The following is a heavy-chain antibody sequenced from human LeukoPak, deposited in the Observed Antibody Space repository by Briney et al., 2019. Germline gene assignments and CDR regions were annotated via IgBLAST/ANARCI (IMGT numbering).Heavy chain of an antibody. V-gene: IGHV3-23*01. CDR3: AKLGITMFGDV. CDR1: GLTFSSYA. CDR2: ISGSGGNT. Sequence: GGSLSLSCAPSGLTFSSYAMRWARHAPGGGLEWVSAISGSGGNTYYADCVEGRFTLSRDTAKNSLYLKMNSLRAEHTAVYLCAKLGITMFGDVWGKGTTVTISS. J-gene: IGHJ6*04. D-gene: IGHD3-10*02.